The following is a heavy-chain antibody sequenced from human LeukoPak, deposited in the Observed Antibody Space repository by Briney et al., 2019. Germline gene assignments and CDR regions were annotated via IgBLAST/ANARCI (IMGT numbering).Heavy chain of an antibody. CDR2: ISSSSSYI. CDR1: GFTFSSYS. Sequence: GGSLRLSCAASGFTFSSYSMNWVRQAPGKGLEWVSSISSSSSYIYYADSVKGRFTISRDNAKNSLYLQMNSLRAEDTAVYYCARDTTGYSRGWYRFDYWGQGTLVTVSS. J-gene: IGHJ4*02. V-gene: IGHV3-21*01. D-gene: IGHD6-19*01. CDR3: ARDTTGYSRGWYRFDY.